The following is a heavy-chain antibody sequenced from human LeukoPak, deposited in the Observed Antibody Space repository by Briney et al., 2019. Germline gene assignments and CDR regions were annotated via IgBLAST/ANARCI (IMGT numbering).Heavy chain of an antibody. J-gene: IGHJ3*02. CDR3: ARVGGNISPDAFDI. CDR1: GFTFTSYY. V-gene: IGHV1-46*01. CDR2: INPSGGST. Sequence: ASVKVSCKASGFTFTSYYMHWMRPAPGQGLEWMGVINPSGGSTTYAQKFQGRVTMTRDTSTSTLYMELSSLRSDDTAVYYCARVGGNISPDAFDIWGQGTMVTVSS. D-gene: IGHD2/OR15-2a*01.